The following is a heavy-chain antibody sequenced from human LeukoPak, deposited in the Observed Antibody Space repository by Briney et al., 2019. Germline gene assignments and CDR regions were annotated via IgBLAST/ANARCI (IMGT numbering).Heavy chain of an antibody. Sequence: GGSLRLSWAASGFTFSGSAMHWVRQASGKGLEWVGRIRSKANSYATAYAASVKGRFTISRDNAKNSLFLQMNSLRAEDTAVYYCARGPLIAAAGTWWGQGTLVTVSS. V-gene: IGHV3-73*01. CDR1: GFTFSGSA. CDR3: ARGPLIAAAGTW. D-gene: IGHD6-13*01. J-gene: IGHJ4*02. CDR2: IRSKANSYAT.